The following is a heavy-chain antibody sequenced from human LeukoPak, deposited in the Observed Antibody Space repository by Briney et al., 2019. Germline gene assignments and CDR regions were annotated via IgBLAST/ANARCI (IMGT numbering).Heavy chain of an antibody. Sequence: KPSETLSLTCTVSGGSISSYYWSWIRQPAGKGLEWIGRIYTSGSTNYNPSLKSRVTISVDTSKNQFSLKLSSVTAADTAVYYCARERRTYSILTGGRNDAFDIWGQGTMVTVSS. CDR3: ARERRTYSILTGGRNDAFDI. J-gene: IGHJ3*02. CDR2: IYTSGST. CDR1: GGSISSYY. V-gene: IGHV4-4*07. D-gene: IGHD3-9*01.